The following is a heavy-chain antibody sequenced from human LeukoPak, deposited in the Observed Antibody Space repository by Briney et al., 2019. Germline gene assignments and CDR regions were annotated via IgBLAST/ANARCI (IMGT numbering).Heavy chain of an antibody. J-gene: IGHJ3*02. D-gene: IGHD6-13*01. V-gene: IGHV5-51*01. CDR3: ATSSSADHDAFDI. CDR1: GYSFTSYW. CDR2: IYPGDSHT. Sequence: GESLKISWKGSGYSFTSYWIGWVRQMPGKGPEWIVIIYPGDSHTKYSPSFQGHVTITADKTNSTDYQQWSSLKASDTAMYYCATSSSADHDAFDIWGQGTMVTVSS.